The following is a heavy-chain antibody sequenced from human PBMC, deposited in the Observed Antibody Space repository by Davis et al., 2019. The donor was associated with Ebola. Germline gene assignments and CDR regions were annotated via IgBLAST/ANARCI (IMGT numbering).Heavy chain of an antibody. CDR2: INAGNGNT. Sequence: ASVKVSCKASGYTFTSYAMHWVRQAPGQRLEWMGWINAGNGNTKYSQKFQGRVTITRDTSASTAYMELSSLRSEDTAVYYCAREFTDSSGWYRWFDPWGQGTLVTVSS. D-gene: IGHD6-19*01. J-gene: IGHJ5*02. V-gene: IGHV1-3*01. CDR3: AREFTDSSGWYRWFDP. CDR1: GYTFTSYA.